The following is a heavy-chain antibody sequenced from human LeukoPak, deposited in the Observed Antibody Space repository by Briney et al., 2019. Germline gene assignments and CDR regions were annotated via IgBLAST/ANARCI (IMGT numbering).Heavy chain of an antibody. D-gene: IGHD3-9*01. CDR2: IKQDGGAK. J-gene: IGHJ3*02. V-gene: IGHV3-7*01. Sequence: GGSLRLSCAASGFTFSSYWMSWVRQAPGKGLEWVANIKQDGGAKYYVDSVKGRFTISRDNAKNSLYLQMGSLRAEDTAVYYCAREGNILTGSDAFDIWGQGTMVTVSS. CDR3: AREGNILTGSDAFDI. CDR1: GFTFSSYW.